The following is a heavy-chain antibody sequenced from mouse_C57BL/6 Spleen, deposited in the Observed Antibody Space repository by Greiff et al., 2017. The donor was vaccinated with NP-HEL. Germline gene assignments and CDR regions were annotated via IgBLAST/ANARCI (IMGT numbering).Heavy chain of an antibody. V-gene: IGHV1-82*01. D-gene: IGHD1-1*01. J-gene: IGHJ2*01. CDR1: GYAFSSSW. CDR3: ARTDYYGSSWYYFDY. Sequence: QVQLKQSGPELVKPGASVKISCKASGYAFSSSWMNWVKQRPGKGLEWIGRIYPGAGDTNYNGKFKGKATLTADKSSSTAYMQLSSLTSEDSAVYFCARTDYYGSSWYYFDYWGQGTTLTVSS. CDR2: IYPGAGDT.